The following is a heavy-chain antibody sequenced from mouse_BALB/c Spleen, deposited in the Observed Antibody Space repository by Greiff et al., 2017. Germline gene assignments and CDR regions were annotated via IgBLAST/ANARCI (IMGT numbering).Heavy chain of an antibody. CDR1: GFSLTSYG. J-gene: IGHJ1*01. CDR3: ALITTATEYFDV. Sequence: QVQLQQSGPGLVQPSQSLSITCTVSGFSLTSYGVHWVRQSPGKGLEWLGVIWSGGSTDYNAAFISRLSISKDNSTSQVFFKMNSLQANDTAIYYCALITTATEYFDVWGAGTTVTVSS. D-gene: IGHD1-2*01. CDR2: IWSGGST. V-gene: IGHV2-2*02.